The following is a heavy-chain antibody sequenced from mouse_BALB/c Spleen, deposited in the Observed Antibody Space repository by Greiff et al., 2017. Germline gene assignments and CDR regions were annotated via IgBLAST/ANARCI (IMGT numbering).Heavy chain of an antibody. CDR1: GFTFSSYA. CDR3: ASFYYGSTWFAY. Sequence: EVQRVESGGGLVKPGGSLKLSCAASGFTFSSYAMSWVRQSPEKRLEWVAEISSGGSYTYYPDTVTGRFTISRDNAKNTLYLEMSSLRSEDTAMYYCASFYYGSTWFAYWGQGTLVTVSA. D-gene: IGHD1-1*01. J-gene: IGHJ3*01. CDR2: ISSGGSYT. V-gene: IGHV5-9-4*01.